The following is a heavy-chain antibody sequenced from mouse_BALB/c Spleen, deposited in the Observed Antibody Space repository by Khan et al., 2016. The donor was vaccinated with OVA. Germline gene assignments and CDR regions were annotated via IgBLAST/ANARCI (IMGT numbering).Heavy chain of an antibody. J-gene: IGHJ2*01. Sequence: EVQLQESGPGLVKPSQSLSLTCTVTGYSITSDYAWNWIRQFPGNKLEWMGYISYSGSTSYNASLKSRIALTRDTSKNQFFLQLNSVTTEDTATYDCARAIMANWGQGTTLTVSS. CDR1: GYSITSDYA. CDR3: ARAIMAN. V-gene: IGHV3-2*02. CDR2: ISYSGST.